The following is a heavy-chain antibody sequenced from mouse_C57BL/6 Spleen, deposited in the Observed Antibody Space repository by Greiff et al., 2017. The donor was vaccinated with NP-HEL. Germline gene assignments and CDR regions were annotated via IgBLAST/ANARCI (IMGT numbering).Heavy chain of an antibody. CDR3: ARSPYDGYILLWYCDV. Sequence: EVQLQQSVAELVRPGASVKLSCTASGFNIKNTYMHWVKQRPEQGLEWIGRIDPANGNTKYAPKFQGKATITADTSSNTAYLQLSSLTSEDTAIYYCARSPYDGYILLWYCDVWGTGTTVTVSS. D-gene: IGHD2-3*01. CDR1: GFNIKNTY. CDR2: IDPANGNT. J-gene: IGHJ1*03. V-gene: IGHV14-3*01.